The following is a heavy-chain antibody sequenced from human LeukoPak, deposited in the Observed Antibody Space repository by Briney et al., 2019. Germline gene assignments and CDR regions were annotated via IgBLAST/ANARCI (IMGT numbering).Heavy chain of an antibody. CDR2: VYPGVSDT. V-gene: IGHV5-51*01. D-gene: IGHD6-13*01. J-gene: IGHJ4*02. CDR3: ARRADGIRLIYYFDY. CDR1: GSSFTSYW. Sequence: GESLKISCKGSGSSFTSYWIGWVGKMPGKGLEWMGIVYPGVSDTRYSPSFHGRVTISADKSISTAYLQWSRLKASDTAMYYCARRADGIRLIYYFDYWGQGTLVTVSS.